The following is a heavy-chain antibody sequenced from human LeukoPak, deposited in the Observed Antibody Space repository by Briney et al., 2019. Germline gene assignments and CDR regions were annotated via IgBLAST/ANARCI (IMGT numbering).Heavy chain of an antibody. D-gene: IGHD3-3*01. Sequence: GSLRLSCAASGFTFSSYWMHWVRQAPGKGPVWVARTNRDGSSTAYADSVKGRFTISKDNAKHTLYLLMNSLRAEDTAVYYCARDSVEWYIFDYWGQGTLVTVSS. CDR2: TNRDGSST. CDR3: ARDSVEWYIFDY. J-gene: IGHJ4*02. CDR1: GFTFSSYW. V-gene: IGHV3-74*01.